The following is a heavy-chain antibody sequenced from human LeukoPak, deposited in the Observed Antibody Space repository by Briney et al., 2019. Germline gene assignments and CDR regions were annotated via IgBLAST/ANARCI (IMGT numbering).Heavy chain of an antibody. CDR3: ARGAEAETSPLDV. Sequence: ASVKVSCKASGYIFSDYYMHWVRQAPGQGLEWLGWINPKSGAADYAQQFRGRVTMTRDTSINTDYMEMKRVTSDDTAVYYCARGAEAETSPLDVWGQGTLVIVS. V-gene: IGHV1-2*02. J-gene: IGHJ4*02. CDR1: GYIFSDYY. CDR2: INPKSGAA. D-gene: IGHD6-13*01.